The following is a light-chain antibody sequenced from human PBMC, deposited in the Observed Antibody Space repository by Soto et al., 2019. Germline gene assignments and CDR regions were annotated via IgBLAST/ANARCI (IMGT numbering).Light chain of an antibody. J-gene: IGKJ1*01. CDR3: QQYHNWPA. V-gene: IGKV3-15*01. CDR2: GAA. CDR1: QSVFSS. Sequence: EIVMTQSPATLSVSPGERATLSCRASQSVFSSLAWYQQKPGQAPRLLIYGAATSATGIPARFSGSGSGTEFTLTISSLQSEDFAVYYCQQYHNWPAFGQGTKVALK.